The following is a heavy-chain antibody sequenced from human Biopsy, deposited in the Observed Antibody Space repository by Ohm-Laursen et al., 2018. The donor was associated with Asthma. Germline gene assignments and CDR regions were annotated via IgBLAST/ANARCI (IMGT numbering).Heavy chain of an antibody. CDR2: ISYDGREK. CDR1: GFTVSTNG. D-gene: IGHD3-10*01. Sequence: SLRLSCAASGFTVSTNGMSWVRQPPGKGPEWVALISYDGREKGYVDSVRGRFTISRDNFRNTLYVEMSSLRPEDSATYYCAKDRFDGSVTSHYYYYDIDVWGQGTAVTVSS. V-gene: IGHV3-30*18. CDR3: AKDRFDGSVTSHYYYYDIDV. J-gene: IGHJ6*02.